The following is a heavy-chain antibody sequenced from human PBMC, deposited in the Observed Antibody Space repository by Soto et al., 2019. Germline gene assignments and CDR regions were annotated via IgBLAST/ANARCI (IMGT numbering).Heavy chain of an antibody. CDR1: GFTFSSYS. D-gene: IGHD2-15*01. CDR3: AKRLGISGARPDYYYYYGMDV. CDR2: ISGSSSST. V-gene: IGHV3-21*04. J-gene: IGHJ6*02. Sequence: GGSLRLSCAASGFTFSSYSMNWVRQAPGKGLEWVSSISGSSSSTYYADSVKGRFTISRDNSKNTLYLQMNSLRAEDTAVYYCAKRLGISGARPDYYYYYGMDVWGQGTTVTVSS.